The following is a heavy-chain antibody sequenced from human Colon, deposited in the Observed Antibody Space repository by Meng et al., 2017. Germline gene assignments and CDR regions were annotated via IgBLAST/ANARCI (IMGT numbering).Heavy chain of an antibody. CDR3: ARVVVGATSLRYYYGMDV. V-gene: IGHV3-74*01. D-gene: IGHD1-26*01. J-gene: IGHJ6*02. Sequence: GGSLRLSCAASGCTFSSYWMHWVRQPPGKGLVWVSRINSDGSSTSYADSVKRRFTISRDNAKNTLYLQMNSLRAEDTAVYYCARVVVGATSLRYYYGMDVWGQGTTVTVSS. CDR1: GCTFSSYW. CDR2: INSDGSST.